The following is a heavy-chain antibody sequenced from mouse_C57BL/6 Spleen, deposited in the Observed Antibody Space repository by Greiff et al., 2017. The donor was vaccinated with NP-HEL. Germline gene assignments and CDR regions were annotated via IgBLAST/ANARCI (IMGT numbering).Heavy chain of an antibody. D-gene: IGHD2-3*01. CDR2: IRSKSNNYAT. CDR1: GFSFTTYA. J-gene: IGHJ4*01. V-gene: IGHV10-1*01. CDR3: VRDGGWLLREGYYAMDY. Sequence: DVMLVESGGGLVQPKGSLKLSCAASGFSFTTYAMNWVRQAPGKGLEWVARIRSKSNNYATYYADSVKDRFTISRDASESMLYLQMNNLKTEDTAMYYCVRDGGWLLREGYYAMDYWGQGTSVTVSS.